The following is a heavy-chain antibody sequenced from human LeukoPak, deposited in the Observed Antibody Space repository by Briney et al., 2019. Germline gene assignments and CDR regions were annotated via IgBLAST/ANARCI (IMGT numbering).Heavy chain of an antibody. CDR3: ARVGNYDILTGYYNPFDY. J-gene: IGHJ4*02. V-gene: IGHV1-18*01. CDR1: GYTLTSYG. CDR2: ISAYNGNT. Sequence: ASVKVSCKASGYTLTSYGISWVRQAPGQGLEWMGWISAYNGNTNYAQKLQGRVTMTTDTSTSTAYMELRSLRSDDTAVYCCARVGNYDILTGYYNPFDYWGQGTLVTVSS. D-gene: IGHD3-9*01.